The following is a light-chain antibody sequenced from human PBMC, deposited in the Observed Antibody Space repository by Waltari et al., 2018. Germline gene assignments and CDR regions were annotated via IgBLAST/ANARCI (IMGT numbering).Light chain of an antibody. Sequence: QAVLTQELSLTVSPGGTVTLSCGTTTGPVTSGHYPYWFRQKPGQAPRTLIFDTSHRQSWTPARFSGSLLGGKAALTLSGAQPEDAAIYYCLLSYDDARGVFGGGTTLTVL. CDR1: TGPVTSGHY. V-gene: IGLV7-46*01. CDR3: LLSYDDARGV. CDR2: DTS. J-gene: IGLJ2*01.